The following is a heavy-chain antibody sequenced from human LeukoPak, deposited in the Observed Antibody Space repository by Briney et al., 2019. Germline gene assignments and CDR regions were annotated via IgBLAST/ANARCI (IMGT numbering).Heavy chain of an antibody. V-gene: IGHV4-61*01. CDR2: IYYSGST. CDR1: GYSINSGYY. Sequence: SETLSLTCTVSGYSINSGYYWSWIRQPPGKGLEWIGYIYYSGSTNYNPSLKSRVTISVDTSKNQFSLKLSSVTAADTAVYYCARTIYDYVWGSLEIRYYYYMDVWGKGTTVTVSS. CDR3: ARTIYDYVWGSLEIRYYYYMDV. D-gene: IGHD3-16*01. J-gene: IGHJ6*03.